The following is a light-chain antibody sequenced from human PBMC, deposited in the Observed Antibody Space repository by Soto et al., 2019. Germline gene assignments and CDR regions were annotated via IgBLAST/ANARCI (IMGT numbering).Light chain of an antibody. CDR3: AAWDDSRNGQQ. J-gene: IGLJ3*02. Sequence: QSVLTQPPSASGTPGQRVTISCSGSGTNIGINTVNWYQQLPGTAPKLLIYNNNQRSSGVSDRFSGSKSGASASLAISGLHSEDEGHYFCAAWDDSRNGQQFGGGTKVTVL. CDR2: NNN. CDR1: GTNIGINT. V-gene: IGLV1-44*01.